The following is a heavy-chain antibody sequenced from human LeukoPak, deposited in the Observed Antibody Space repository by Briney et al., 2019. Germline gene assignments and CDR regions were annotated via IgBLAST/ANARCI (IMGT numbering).Heavy chain of an antibody. Sequence: PGGSLRLSCAASGFTFSSYGMHWVRQAPGEGLEWVSSISSSSSYIYYADSVKGRFTISRDNAKNSLYLQMNSLRAEDTAVYYCATNSRFMITFGGVPYYMDVWGKGTTVTVSS. CDR2: ISSSSSYI. V-gene: IGHV3-21*01. CDR1: GFTFSSYG. J-gene: IGHJ6*03. CDR3: ATNSRFMITFGGVPYYMDV. D-gene: IGHD3-16*01.